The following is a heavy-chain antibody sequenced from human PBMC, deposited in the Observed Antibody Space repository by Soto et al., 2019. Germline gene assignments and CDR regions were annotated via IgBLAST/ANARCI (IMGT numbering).Heavy chain of an antibody. Sequence: GGSLRLSCAASGFTFSSYAMNWVRQAPGKGLEWVSSISGSGGSTYFADSVKGRFTISRDNSKNTLFLQMNSLRAEDTAVYYCAKDSIHMVRRIIDYYYYGMDVWGQGTTVTVSS. CDR3: AKDSIHMVRRIIDYYYYGMDV. J-gene: IGHJ6*02. V-gene: IGHV3-23*01. CDR1: GFTFSSYA. CDR2: ISGSGGST. D-gene: IGHD3-10*01.